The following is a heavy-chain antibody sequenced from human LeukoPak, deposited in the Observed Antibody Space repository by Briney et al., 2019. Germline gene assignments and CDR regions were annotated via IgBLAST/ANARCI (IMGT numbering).Heavy chain of an antibody. V-gene: IGHV1-46*01. D-gene: IGHD3-10*01. J-gene: IGHJ5*02. CDR1: GYTFTSYH. CDR3: ARDALGGDYYGSGSYPNWFDP. CDR2: INPSGGTT. Sequence: ASVTVSCKASGYTFTSYHMHWVRQAPGQGLEWMGIINPSGGTTNYAQKFRGRVTMTRDMSTSTVYMELSSLRSEDTAVYYCARDALGGDYYGSGSYPNWFDPWGQGTLVTVSS.